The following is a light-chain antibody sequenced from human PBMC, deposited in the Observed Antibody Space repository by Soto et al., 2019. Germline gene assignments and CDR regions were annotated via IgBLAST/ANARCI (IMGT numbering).Light chain of an antibody. CDR3: QSYDASYQV. CDR2: EDN. CDR1: SGSIASNY. J-gene: IGLJ2*01. V-gene: IGLV6-57*04. Sequence: FMLTQPHSVSESPGKTVTISCTRSSGSIASNYVQWYQQRPGSVPTTVIYEDNQRPSGVPDRFSGSIDSSSNSASLTISGLKTQDEADYLCQSYDASYQVFGGGTKLTVL.